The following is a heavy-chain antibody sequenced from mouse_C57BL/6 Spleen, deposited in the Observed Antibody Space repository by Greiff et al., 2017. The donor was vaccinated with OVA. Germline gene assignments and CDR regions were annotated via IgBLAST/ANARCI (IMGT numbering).Heavy chain of an antibody. V-gene: IGHV1-55*01. J-gene: IGHJ1*03. Sequence: QVQLQQPGAELVKPGASVKMSCKASGYTFTSYWITWVKQRPGQGLEWIGDLYPGSGSTNYNEKFKSKATLTVDTSSSTAYMQLSSLTSEDSAVYYGARSGYYGSSYWYFDVWGTGTTVTVSS. CDR3: ARSGYYGSSYWYFDV. D-gene: IGHD1-1*01. CDR1: GYTFTSYW. CDR2: LYPGSGST.